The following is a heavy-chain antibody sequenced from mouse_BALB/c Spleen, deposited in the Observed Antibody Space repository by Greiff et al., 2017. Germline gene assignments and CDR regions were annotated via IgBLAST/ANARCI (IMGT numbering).Heavy chain of an antibody. CDR3: ARNPLYYGSSTGYFDY. J-gene: IGHJ2*01. Sequence: QVQLKESGPGLVAPSQSLSITCTVSGFSLSRYSVHWVRQPPGKGLEWLGMIWGGGSTDYNSAFKSRLSISKDNSKCQVFLKMNSLQTDDTAIYFCARNPLYYGSSTGYFDYWGQGTTLTVSS. D-gene: IGHD1-1*01. CDR1: GFSLSRYS. CDR2: IWGGGST. V-gene: IGHV2-6-4*01.